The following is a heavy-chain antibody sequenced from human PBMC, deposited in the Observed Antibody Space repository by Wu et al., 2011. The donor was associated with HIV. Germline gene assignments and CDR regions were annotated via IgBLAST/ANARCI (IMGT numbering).Heavy chain of an antibody. Sequence: QVQLVQSGAEVKRPGSSVKVSCKASGGTFSSYAISWVRQAPGQGLEWMGGIIPIFGAANYAQKFQGRVTITTHESTTTAYMQLSSLRSEDTAVYYCARGSTSRTYGTTPDYYYYYMDVWAKGPRSPSP. CDR3: ARGSTSRTYGTTPDYYYYYMDV. D-gene: IGHD4-11*01. CDR2: IIPIFGAA. V-gene: IGHV1-69*05. CDR1: GGTFSSYA. J-gene: IGHJ6*03.